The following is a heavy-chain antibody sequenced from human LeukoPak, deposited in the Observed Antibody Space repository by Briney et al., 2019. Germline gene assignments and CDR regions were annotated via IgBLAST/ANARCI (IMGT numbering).Heavy chain of an antibody. Sequence: WIRQPPGKGLEWIGSIYYSGSTYYNPSLKSRVTISVDTSKNQFSLTLSSVTAADTAVYYCASSDNYGGDAFDIWGQGTMVIVSS. V-gene: IGHV4-39*07. CDR2: IYYSGST. J-gene: IGHJ3*02. D-gene: IGHD4/OR15-4a*01. CDR3: ASSDNYGGDAFDI.